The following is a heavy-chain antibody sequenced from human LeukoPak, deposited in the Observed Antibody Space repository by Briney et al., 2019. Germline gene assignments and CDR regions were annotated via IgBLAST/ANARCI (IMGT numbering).Heavy chain of an antibody. CDR1: GFTFSSYE. CDR3: VRDRSVGSGRHFEY. V-gene: IGHV3-48*03. J-gene: IGHJ4*02. Sequence: PGGSLRLSCAASGFTFSSYEMNWVRQAPGKGLEWLSYISSRGTDIYYADSVKGRFIISRDNAKSSLSLQMNSLRVEDTAVYYCVRDRSVGSGRHFEYWGQGTLVTVSS. CDR2: ISSRGTDI. D-gene: IGHD3-3*01.